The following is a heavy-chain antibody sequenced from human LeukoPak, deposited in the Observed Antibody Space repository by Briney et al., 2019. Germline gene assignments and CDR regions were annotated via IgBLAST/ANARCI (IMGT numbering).Heavy chain of an antibody. CDR1: GFTFSTYW. D-gene: IGHD5-18*01. V-gene: IGHV3-7*01. J-gene: IGHJ5*02. CDR2: IKQDGSAK. CDR3: ARLRGYSYGPLGGWFDP. Sequence: AGSLRLSCAASGFTFSTYWRSWVRQAPGKGLEWVANIKQDGSAKYYVDSVKGRFTISRDNAKNSLYLQMSSLRAEDTAVYYCARLRGYSYGPLGGWFDPWGQGTVVTVSS.